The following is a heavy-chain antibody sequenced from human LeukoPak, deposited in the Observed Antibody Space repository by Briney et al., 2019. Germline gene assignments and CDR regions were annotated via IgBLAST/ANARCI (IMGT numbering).Heavy chain of an antibody. CDR3: ARVHSSSYQPGYYYYYYMDV. CDR1: GGSISSYY. V-gene: IGHV4-59*12. Sequence: SETPSLTCTVSGGSISSYYWSWIRQPPGKGLEWIGYIYYSGSTNYNPSLKSRVTMSVDTSKNQFSLKLSSVTAADTAVYYCARVHSSSYQPGYYYYYYMDVWGKGTTVTVSS. CDR2: IYYSGST. D-gene: IGHD6-6*01. J-gene: IGHJ6*03.